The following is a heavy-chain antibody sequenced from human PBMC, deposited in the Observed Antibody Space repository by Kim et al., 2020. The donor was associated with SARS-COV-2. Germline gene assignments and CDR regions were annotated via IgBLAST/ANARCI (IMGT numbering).Heavy chain of an antibody. CDR2: ISWNSGSV. CDR1: GFNFGDYA. D-gene: IGHD6-19*01. CDR3: AKDVGWVPGNSRNSFDV. Sequence: GGSLRLSCEASGFNFGDYAMHWVRQVSGQGLEWVSGISWNSGSVEYSKSVRGQFTISRDNTKNILYLQMNSLGTEDTALYFCAKDVGWVPGNSRNSFDVWGQGTLVTVIS. V-gene: IGHV3-9*01. J-gene: IGHJ5*02.